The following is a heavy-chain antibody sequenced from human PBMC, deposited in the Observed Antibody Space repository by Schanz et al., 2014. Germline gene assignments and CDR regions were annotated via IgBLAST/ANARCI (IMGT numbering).Heavy chain of an antibody. CDR1: GFTFSNFA. Sequence: QVQLVESGGGVVQPGRSLRLSCAASGFTFSNFAMHWVRQAPGKGLEWVTIISHDGSIQYGADSVKGRFTLSRDNSKNTMDLQMNSLRPEDTAVYYCAKDPHRDYGGKPQAFDIWGQGTMVTVSS. V-gene: IGHV3-30*04. CDR3: AKDPHRDYGGKPQAFDI. D-gene: IGHD4-17*01. J-gene: IGHJ3*02. CDR2: ISHDGSIQ.